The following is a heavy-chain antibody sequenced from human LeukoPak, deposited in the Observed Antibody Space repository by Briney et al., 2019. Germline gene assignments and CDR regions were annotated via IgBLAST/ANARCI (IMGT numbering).Heavy chain of an antibody. CDR2: IYYSGRT. V-gene: IGHV4-59*01. Sequence: PSETLSLTCTVSGASISSYYWSWIRQSPGKGLEWIGYIYYSGRTNYNPSLKSRVTISVDTSKNQFPLKLTSATAADTAVYYCARDHSSSCQLFDYWGQGTLVTVSS. D-gene: IGHD6-13*01. CDR1: GASISSYY. J-gene: IGHJ4*02. CDR3: ARDHSSSCQLFDY.